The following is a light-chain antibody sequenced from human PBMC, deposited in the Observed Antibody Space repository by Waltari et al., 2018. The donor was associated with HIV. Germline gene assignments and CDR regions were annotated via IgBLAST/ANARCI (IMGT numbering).Light chain of an antibody. Sequence: EIVMTQSPVTLSVSPGERATLSCRASQTVSSYLAWYQQKPGQAPRLLIYGASTRATGVPARFSGSGSGTEFTLTISSLQSEDFAVYYCQQYHRVPYTFGQGTKLQIK. V-gene: IGKV3-15*01. CDR3: QQYHRVPYT. CDR1: QTVSSY. J-gene: IGKJ2*01. CDR2: GAS.